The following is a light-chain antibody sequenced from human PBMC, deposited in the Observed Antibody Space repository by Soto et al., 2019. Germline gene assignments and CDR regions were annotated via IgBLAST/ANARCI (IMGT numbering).Light chain of an antibody. V-gene: IGKV3-15*01. Sequence: EVVLTQSPATLSVSPGERATLSCRASQSVSSHLAWYQQKPGQAPRLLIYGASTRATGIPDRFSGSGSGTECTLTISSMQSEDFAVYYGQHYNNGPRYTVGQGTKLEIK. CDR2: GAS. CDR3: QHYNNGPRYT. J-gene: IGKJ2*01. CDR1: QSVSSH.